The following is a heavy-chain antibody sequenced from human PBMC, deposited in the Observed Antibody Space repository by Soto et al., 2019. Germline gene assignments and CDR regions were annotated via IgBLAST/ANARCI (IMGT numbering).Heavy chain of an antibody. CDR2: ISSSGSNM. J-gene: IGHJ4*02. V-gene: IGHV3-48*03. CDR1: GFTFNTYA. CDR3: AREVAVAGYDY. D-gene: IGHD6-19*01. Sequence: EVQLVESGGGLVRPGGSLRLSCAASGFTFNTYAMDWVRQAPGKGLEWLSYISSSGSNMFYADSVQGRFTIFRDNAKNTQYLQMDSLRAEDTADYYCAREVAVAGYDYWGQGTLVTVSS.